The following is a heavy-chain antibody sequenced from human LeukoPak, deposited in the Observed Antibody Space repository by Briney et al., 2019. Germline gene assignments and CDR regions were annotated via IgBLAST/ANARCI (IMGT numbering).Heavy chain of an antibody. V-gene: IGHV1-18*01. CDR3: ARVVQQSSRYYYYYMDV. CDR1: GYTFTSYG. D-gene: IGHD6-13*01. J-gene: IGHJ6*03. Sequence: ASVKVSCKASGYTFTSYGISWVRQAPGQGLEWMGWISAYNGNTNYAQKLQGRVTMTTDTSTSTAYMELRSLRSDDTAVYYCARVVQQSSRYYYYYMDVWGKGTTVTVSS. CDR2: ISAYNGNT.